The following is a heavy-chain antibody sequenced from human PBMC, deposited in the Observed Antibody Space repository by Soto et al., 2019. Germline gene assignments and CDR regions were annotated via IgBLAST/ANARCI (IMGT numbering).Heavy chain of an antibody. Sequence: VQLVQSGGEVRKPGASVTVSCRASGYTFTKYGISWVRQAPGQGLEWMGWISADNDNTNYAQNLQGRVTMTTDTSTSTAYMQLRSLRSDDTAVYFCSMGTSGYDYGLFDFWGQGTLVTVSS. CDR1: GYTFTKYG. CDR2: ISADNDNT. V-gene: IGHV1-18*01. D-gene: IGHD5-12*01. J-gene: IGHJ4*02. CDR3: SMGTSGYDYGLFDF.